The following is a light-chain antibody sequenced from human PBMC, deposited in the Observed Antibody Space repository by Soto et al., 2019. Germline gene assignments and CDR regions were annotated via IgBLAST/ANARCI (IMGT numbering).Light chain of an antibody. V-gene: IGLV1-40*01. Sequence: QSVLTQPPSVSGAPGQRVTISCTGSSSNIGAGYDVHWYQQLPGTAPKLLIYGNSNRPSGVPDRFSCSKSGTSASLAITGLQAEDEADYYCQSYDSSLSGSKFGGGTKLTVL. CDR3: QSYDSSLSGSK. CDR1: SSNIGAGYD. CDR2: GNS. J-gene: IGLJ2*01.